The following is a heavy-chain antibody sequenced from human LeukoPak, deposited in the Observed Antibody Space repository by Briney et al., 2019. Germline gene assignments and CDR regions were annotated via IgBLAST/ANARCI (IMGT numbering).Heavy chain of an antibody. V-gene: IGHV3-74*01. Sequence: GESLKISCAASGFTFSSYWMHWVRQAPGKGLVWVSRINSDGSYTNYADSVKGRFTIPRDNAKNTVYLQMNSLRADDTAVYYCARDRGYSGYGTYYYYMDVWGKGTTVTVSS. CDR2: INSDGSYT. D-gene: IGHD5-12*01. CDR1: GFTFSSYW. CDR3: ARDRGYSGYGTYYYYMDV. J-gene: IGHJ6*03.